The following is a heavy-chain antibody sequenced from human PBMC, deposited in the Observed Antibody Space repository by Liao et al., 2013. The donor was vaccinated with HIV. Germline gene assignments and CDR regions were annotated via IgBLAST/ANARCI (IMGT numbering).Heavy chain of an antibody. J-gene: IGHJ3*02. Sequence: QLQLLESGPGLVKPSETLSLTCTVSGGSISSSNYYRGWIRQPPGKGLDWIGYISYSGSTNYNPSLKSRVTISVDTSKNQLSLQVNSVTAADTAIYYCARGGVAFDIWGQGTMVIVSS. CDR2: ISYSGST. V-gene: IGHV4-61*05. CDR3: ARGGVAFDI. CDR1: GGSISSSNYY.